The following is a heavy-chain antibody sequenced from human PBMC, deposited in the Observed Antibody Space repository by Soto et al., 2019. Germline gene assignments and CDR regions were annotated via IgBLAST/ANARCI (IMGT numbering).Heavy chain of an antibody. CDR3: AQFSSWYGFQH. D-gene: IGHD6-19*01. V-gene: IGHV3-48*02. CDR1: GFTFSTFS. J-gene: IGHJ1*01. Sequence: LRLSCAASGFTFSTFSMIWVRQAPGKGLEWVSYIDSGSRTIFYADSVKGRFTISRDNAKNSIYLQMKSLRDEDTSVYYCAQFSSWYGFQHWGQGTLVTVSS. CDR2: IDSGSRTI.